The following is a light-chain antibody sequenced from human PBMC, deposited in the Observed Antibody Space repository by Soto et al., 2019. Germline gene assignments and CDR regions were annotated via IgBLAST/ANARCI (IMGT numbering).Light chain of an antibody. CDR3: QQCGGAPLT. Sequence: EIVMTQSPATLSVSPGERATLSCRASRSLSSSCVAWYQQRPGQAPRLLIYDASTRATGIPDRFSGSGSGTDFTLTISRLEPEDFAVYFCQQCGGAPLTFGGGTRWIS. J-gene: IGKJ4*01. CDR1: RSLSSSC. V-gene: IGKV3-20*01. CDR2: DAS.